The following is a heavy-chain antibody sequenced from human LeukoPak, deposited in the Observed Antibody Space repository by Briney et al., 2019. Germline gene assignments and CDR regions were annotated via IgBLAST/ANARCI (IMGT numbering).Heavy chain of an antibody. CDR3: AKEYYYGSGSYSP. CDR1: GFTFSSYG. CDR2: ISYDGSNK. D-gene: IGHD3-10*01. Sequence: GRSLRLSCAASGFTFSSYGMHWVRQAPGKGLEWVAVISYDGSNKYYADSVKGRFTISRDNSKNTLYLQMNSLRAEDTAVYYCAKEYYYGSGSYSPWGQGTLVTVSS. V-gene: IGHV3-30*18. J-gene: IGHJ5*02.